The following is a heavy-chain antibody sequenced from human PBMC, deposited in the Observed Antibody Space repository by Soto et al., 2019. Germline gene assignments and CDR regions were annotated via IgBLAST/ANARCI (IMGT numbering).Heavy chain of an antibody. CDR2: IIPILGIA. D-gene: IGHD2-2*01. J-gene: IGHJ4*02. CDR3: ARSLGGVLVPAN. Sequence: EASVKVSCKASGGTFSSYTISWVRQAPGQGLEWMGRIIPILGIANYAQKFQGRVTITADKSTSTAYMELSSVTAVDTAVYYCARSLGGVLVPANWGQGTLVTVSS. CDR1: GGTFSSYT. V-gene: IGHV1-69*02.